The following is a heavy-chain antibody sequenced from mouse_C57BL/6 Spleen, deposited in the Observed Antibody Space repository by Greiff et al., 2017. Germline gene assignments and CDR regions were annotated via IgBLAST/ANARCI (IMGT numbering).Heavy chain of an antibody. V-gene: IGHV7-3*01. J-gene: IGHJ4*01. CDR2: IRNKANGYTT. Sequence: EVMLVESGGGLVQPGGSLSLSCAASGFTFTDYYMSWVRQPPGKALEWLGFIRNKANGYTTEYSASVKGRFTISRDNSQSILYLQMNALRAEDSATYYCARGELFYYFAMDCWGQGTSVTVSS. CDR1: GFTFTDYY. CDR3: ARGELFYYFAMDC.